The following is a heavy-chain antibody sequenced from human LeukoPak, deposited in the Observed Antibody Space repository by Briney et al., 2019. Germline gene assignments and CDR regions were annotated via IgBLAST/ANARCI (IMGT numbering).Heavy chain of an antibody. J-gene: IGHJ2*01. Sequence: SVKVSCKASGGTFSSYAISWVRQAPGQGLEWMGGIIPIFGTANYAQKFQGRVTITTDESTSTAYMELSSLRSEDTAVYYCARVAVVPAAIGYWYFDLWGRGTLVTVSS. CDR1: GGTFSSYA. CDR2: IIPIFGTA. D-gene: IGHD2-2*02. CDR3: ARVAVVPAAIGYWYFDL. V-gene: IGHV1-69*05.